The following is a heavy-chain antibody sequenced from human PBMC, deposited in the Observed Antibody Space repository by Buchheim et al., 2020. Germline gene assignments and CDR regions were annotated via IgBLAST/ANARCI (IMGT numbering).Heavy chain of an antibody. CDR3: ARGHTPIIVATAY. V-gene: IGHV3-33*01. J-gene: IGHJ4*02. CDR1: GFTFSSYG. Sequence: QVQLVESGGGVVQPGRSLRLSCAASGFTFSSYGMHWVRQAPGKGLEWVAVIWYDGSNKYYADSVKGRFTISREHSKNTLYLQMNSLRAEDTAVYYCARGHTPIIVATAYWGQGTL. D-gene: IGHD5-12*01. CDR2: IWYDGSNK.